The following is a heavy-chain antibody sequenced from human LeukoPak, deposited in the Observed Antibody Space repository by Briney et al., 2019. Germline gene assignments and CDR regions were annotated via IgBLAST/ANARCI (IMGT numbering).Heavy chain of an antibody. CDR3: ARYPGYSSGWELDY. V-gene: IGHV4-39*01. CDR2: IYYSGST. Sequence: PSETLSLTCTVSGGSISSSSYYWGWIRQPPGKGLEWIGSIYYSGSTYYNPSLKSRVTISVDTSKNQFSLKLSSVTAADTAVYYCARYPGYSSGWELDYWGQGTLVTVSS. CDR1: GGSISSSSYY. J-gene: IGHJ4*02. D-gene: IGHD6-19*01.